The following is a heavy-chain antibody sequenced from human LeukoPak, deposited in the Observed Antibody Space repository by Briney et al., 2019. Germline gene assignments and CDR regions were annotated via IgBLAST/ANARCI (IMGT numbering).Heavy chain of an antibody. CDR3: ARRITMVRGAQSGWFDP. Sequence: GESLKISCKGSGYSFTSYWIGWVRQMPGKGLELMGIIYPGDSDTRYSPSFQGQVTISADKSISTAYLQWSSLKASDTAMYYCARRITMVRGAQSGWFDPWGQGTLVTVSS. CDR1: GYSFTSYW. CDR2: IYPGDSDT. J-gene: IGHJ5*02. D-gene: IGHD3-10*01. V-gene: IGHV5-51*01.